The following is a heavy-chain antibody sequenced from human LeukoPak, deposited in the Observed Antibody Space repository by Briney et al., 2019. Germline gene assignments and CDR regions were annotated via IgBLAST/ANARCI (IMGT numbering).Heavy chain of an antibody. CDR3: TSLGYHLDS. CDR1: GFAFSAYE. D-gene: IGHD3-22*01. Sequence: GGSLRLSCLASGFAFSAYEMNWVRQAPGKGLEWVSYIAGSDTTTYYADSVKGRFTIFRDNAKNSLYLQMNSLRAEDTALYYCTSLGYHLDSWGQGTLVTVSS. V-gene: IGHV3-48*03. CDR2: IAGSDTTT. J-gene: IGHJ4*02.